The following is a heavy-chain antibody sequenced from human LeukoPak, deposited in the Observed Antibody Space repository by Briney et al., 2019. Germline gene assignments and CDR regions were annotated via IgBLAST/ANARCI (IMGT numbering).Heavy chain of an antibody. Sequence: SETLSLTCSVSGGSIRIYYWGWIRQPPEKGLEWIGTIYYTGSSFYNPSLKSRLSISADTSKNQFSLRLSSVTAADSAVYYCARGTGWSYYFDYWGRGTLVTVSS. J-gene: IGHJ4*02. CDR3: ARGTGWSYYFDY. CDR2: IYYTGSS. CDR1: GGSIRIYY. D-gene: IGHD6-19*01. V-gene: IGHV4-59*08.